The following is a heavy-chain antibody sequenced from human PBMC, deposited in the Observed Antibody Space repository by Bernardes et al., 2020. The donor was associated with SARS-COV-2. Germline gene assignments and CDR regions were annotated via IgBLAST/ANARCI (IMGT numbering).Heavy chain of an antibody. D-gene: IGHD6-19*01. CDR1: GFTVSSNY. CDR3: SRDGVSDSSGWYPWFDP. J-gene: IGHJ5*02. V-gene: IGHV3-53*01. Sequence: GSLRLSCAASGFTVSSNYMNWVRQAPGKGLEWVSVIYSGGSTYYADSVKDRFTISRDNSKNTLYLQMNSLRAEDTAVYYCSRDGVSDSSGWYPWFDPWGKGTLAIVAS. CDR2: IYSGGST.